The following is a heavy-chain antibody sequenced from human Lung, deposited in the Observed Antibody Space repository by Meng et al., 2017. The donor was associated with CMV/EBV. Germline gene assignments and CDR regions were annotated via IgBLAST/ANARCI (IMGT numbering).Heavy chain of an antibody. CDR3: ARGSGYCSSTSCYTTYYYYYYGMDV. J-gene: IGHJ6*02. Sequence: WVRQDPGQGLEWMGGIIPIFGTANYAQKFQGRVTITTDESTSTAYMELSSLRSEDTAVYYCARGSGYCSSTSCYTTYYYYYYGMDVWGQGTTVTVSS. CDR2: IIPIFGTA. V-gene: IGHV1-69*05. D-gene: IGHD2-2*02.